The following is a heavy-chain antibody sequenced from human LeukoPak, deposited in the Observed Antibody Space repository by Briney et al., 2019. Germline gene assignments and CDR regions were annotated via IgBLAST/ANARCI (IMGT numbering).Heavy chain of an antibody. CDR1: KFTFSSYS. CDR2: ISPGGGPT. Sequence: GGSLRLSCAASKFTFSSYSMNWVRQAPGKGLEWVSGISPGGGPTYYADSVRGRFTISRDDSKNTLYLQMKNLRAEDTAVYYCAKDGAWLRFDDWGQGILVTVSS. D-gene: IGHD5-12*01. J-gene: IGHJ4*02. CDR3: AKDGAWLRFDD. V-gene: IGHV3-23*01.